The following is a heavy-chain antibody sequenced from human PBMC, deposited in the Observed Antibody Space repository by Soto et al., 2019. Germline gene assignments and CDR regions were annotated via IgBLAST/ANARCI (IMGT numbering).Heavy chain of an antibody. CDR3: ARGRFAGGTIFGDPNYYFDY. Sequence: SETLSLTCTVSGGSISSYYWSWIRQPAGKGLEWIGRIYTSGSTNYNPSLKSRVTTSVDTSKNQFSLKLSSVTAADTAVYYCARGRFAGGTIFGDPNYYFDYWGQGTRVTVSS. CDR2: IYTSGST. CDR1: GGSISSYY. V-gene: IGHV4-4*07. D-gene: IGHD3-10*02. J-gene: IGHJ4*02.